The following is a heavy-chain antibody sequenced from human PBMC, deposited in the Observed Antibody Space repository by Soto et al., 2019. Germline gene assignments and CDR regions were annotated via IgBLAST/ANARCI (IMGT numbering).Heavy chain of an antibody. V-gene: IGHV1-18*01. CDR2: ISGYNGDT. CDR3: AKNGHPPYYYYGMDV. D-gene: IGHD2-8*01. Sequence: ASVKVPCKASGYSFTTYGISWVRQAPGQGLEWMGWISGYNGDTNNAQKFRDRVTMTIDRSTTTAYLELGSLTSDDTAVYYCAKNGHPPYYYYGMDVGGQ. CDR1: GYSFTTYG. J-gene: IGHJ6*02.